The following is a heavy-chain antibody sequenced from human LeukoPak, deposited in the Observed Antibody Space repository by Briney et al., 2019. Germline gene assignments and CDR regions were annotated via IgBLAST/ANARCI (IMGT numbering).Heavy chain of an antibody. V-gene: IGHV4-59*01. Sequence: SETLSLTCTVSGGSISSYYWSWIRQPPGKGLEWIGYIYYSGSTNYNPSLKSRVTISVDTSKDQFSLKLSSVTAADTAVYYCASYPKGYYNDAFDIWGQGTMVTVSS. CDR2: IYYSGST. CDR1: GGSISSYY. J-gene: IGHJ3*02. CDR3: ASYPKGYYNDAFDI. D-gene: IGHD3-9*01.